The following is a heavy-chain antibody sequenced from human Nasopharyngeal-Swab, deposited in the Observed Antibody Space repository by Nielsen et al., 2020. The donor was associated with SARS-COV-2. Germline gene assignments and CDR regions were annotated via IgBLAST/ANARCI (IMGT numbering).Heavy chain of an antibody. CDR2: IWYDGSNK. J-gene: IGHJ6*03. CDR3: AKDGGTFSGSYFPLTYYYYYMDV. CDR1: GFTFSSYG. V-gene: IGHV3-33*06. D-gene: IGHD1-26*01. Sequence: GESLKISCAASGFTFSSYGMHWVRQAPGKGLEWVAVIWYDGSNKYYADSVKGRFTISRDNSKNTLYLQMNSLRAEDTAVYYCAKDGGTFSGSYFPLTYYYYYMDVWGKGTTVTVSS.